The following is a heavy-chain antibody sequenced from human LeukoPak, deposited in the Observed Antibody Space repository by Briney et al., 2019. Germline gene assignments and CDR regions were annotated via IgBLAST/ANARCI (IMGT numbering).Heavy chain of an antibody. V-gene: IGHV3-33*01. CDR3: ARAVPPLDWFDP. CDR2: IWYDGSNK. J-gene: IGHJ5*01. Sequence: GRSLRLSCAASGFTFSSYGMHWVRQAPGKGLEWVAVIWYDGSNKYYADSVKGRFTISRDDSKNTLYLQMNSLRAEDTAVYYCARAVPPLDWFDPWGQGTLVTVSS. CDR1: GFTFSSYG. D-gene: IGHD3-16*02.